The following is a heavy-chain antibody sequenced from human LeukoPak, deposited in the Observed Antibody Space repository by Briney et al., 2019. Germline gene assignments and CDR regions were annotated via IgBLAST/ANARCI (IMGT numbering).Heavy chain of an antibody. CDR2: ISYDGSNK. CDR1: GFTFSSYA. D-gene: IGHD4-17*01. J-gene: IGHJ4*02. CDR3: ARSYGDPLFDY. Sequence: GRSLRLSCAASGFTFSSYAMHWVRQAPGKGLEWVAVISYDGSNKYYADSVKGRFTISRDNSKNTLYLQMKSLRAEDTAVYYCARSYGDPLFDYWGQGTLVTVSA. V-gene: IGHV3-30*14.